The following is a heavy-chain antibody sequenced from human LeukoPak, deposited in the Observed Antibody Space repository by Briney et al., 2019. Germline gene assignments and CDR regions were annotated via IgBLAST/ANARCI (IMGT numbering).Heavy chain of an antibody. CDR1: GFTFNNYA. Sequence: GGSLRLSCAASGFTFNNYALTWVRQTPGKGLEWVSAISGSGSNTYYPGSVKGRFTISRDNSRNTLYLQTNSLRAEDTAVYYCARELKIEALATVGFEIWGQGTLVTVSS. CDR3: ARELKIEALATVGFEI. V-gene: IGHV3-23*01. D-gene: IGHD1-7*01. J-gene: IGHJ3*02. CDR2: ISGSGSNT.